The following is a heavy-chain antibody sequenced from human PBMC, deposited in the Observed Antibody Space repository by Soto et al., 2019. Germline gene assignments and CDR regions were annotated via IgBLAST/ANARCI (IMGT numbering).Heavy chain of an antibody. Sequence: LKISCKGSGYRFTSYWIAWVRQMPGKGLEWMGIIYPGDSDARYSPSFQGQVTISVDKSISTAYLQWSSLKASDTAIYYCARQLGHDYINNWFDPWGQGTLVTVPS. CDR3: ARQLGHDYINNWFDP. J-gene: IGHJ5*02. D-gene: IGHD4-4*01. CDR2: IYPGDSDA. CDR1: GYRFTSYW. V-gene: IGHV5-51*01.